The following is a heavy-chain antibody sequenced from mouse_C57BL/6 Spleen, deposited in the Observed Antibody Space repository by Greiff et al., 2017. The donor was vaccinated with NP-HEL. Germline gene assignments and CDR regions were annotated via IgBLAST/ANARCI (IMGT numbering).Heavy chain of an antibody. D-gene: IGHD2-5*01. CDR2: INPSSGYT. Sequence: VQLQQSGAELARPGASVKMSCKASGYTFTSYTMHWVKQRPGQGLEWIGYINPSSGYTKYNQKFQDKATLTADKSTSTANMQLISLTSEDTAVYYCARKGVTYFDYWGQGTTRTVST. CDR1: GYTFTSYT. V-gene: IGHV1-4*01. CDR3: ARKGVTYFDY. J-gene: IGHJ2*01.